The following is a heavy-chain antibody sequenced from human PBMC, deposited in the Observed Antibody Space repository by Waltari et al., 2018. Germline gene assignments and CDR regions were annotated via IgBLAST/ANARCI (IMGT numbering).Heavy chain of an antibody. CDR2: IYHSGST. J-gene: IGHJ4*02. Sequence: QVQLQESGPGLVKPSQTLSLTCTVSGGSISSGGSYWSWIRQHPGKGLEWIGYIYHSGSTYYNPSLKSRVTISVDRSKNQFSLKLSSVTAADTAVYYCASNKSPRSSSWFFDYWGQGTLVTVSS. D-gene: IGHD6-13*01. CDR3: ASNKSPRSSSWFFDY. CDR1: GGSISSGGSY. V-gene: IGHV4-31*03.